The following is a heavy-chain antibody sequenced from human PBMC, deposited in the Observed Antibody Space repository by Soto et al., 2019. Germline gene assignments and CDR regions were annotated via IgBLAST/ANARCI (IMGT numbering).Heavy chain of an antibody. V-gene: IGHV3-9*01. CDR2: ISWNSGSI. CDR1: GSTFDDYG. J-gene: IGHJ4*02. D-gene: IGHD6-19*01. Sequence: PGGSLRLSCAASGSTFDDYGMHWVRQGPGKGLEWVSGISWNSGSIGYAEFVKGRFTISRDNAKNSLYLQMNSLRAEDTALYFCAKSNKTGWFHFDYWGQGALVTVSS. CDR3: AKSNKTGWFHFDY.